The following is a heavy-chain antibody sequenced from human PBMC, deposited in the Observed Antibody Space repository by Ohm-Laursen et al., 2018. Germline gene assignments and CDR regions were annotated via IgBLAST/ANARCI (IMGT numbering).Heavy chain of an antibody. CDR1: GFTFSNYA. CDR2: ITDSGGST. V-gene: IGHV3-23*01. Sequence: SLRLSCTASGFTFSNYAMYWVRQAPGKGLEWVSAITDSGGSTFYADSVKGRFTISRDNSKNTLYLQMNSLRAEDTAVYYCAKDPLPGVGLWPFDYWGQGTLVTVSS. CDR3: AKDPLPGVGLWPFDY. D-gene: IGHD2-21*01. J-gene: IGHJ4*02.